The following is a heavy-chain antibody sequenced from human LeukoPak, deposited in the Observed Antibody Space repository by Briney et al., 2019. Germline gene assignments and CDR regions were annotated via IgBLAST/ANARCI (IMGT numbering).Heavy chain of an antibody. CDR2: IWYDGSNK. V-gene: IGHV3-33*01. Sequence: SGGSLRLSCAASGFTFSSYGMHWVRQAPGKGLEWVAVIWYDGSNKYYADSVKGRFTISRDNSKNTLYLQMNSLRAEDTAVYYCARAPPGYDSSGYMGPFDYWGQGALVTVSS. J-gene: IGHJ4*02. D-gene: IGHD3-22*01. CDR3: ARAPPGYDSSGYMGPFDY. CDR1: GFTFSSYG.